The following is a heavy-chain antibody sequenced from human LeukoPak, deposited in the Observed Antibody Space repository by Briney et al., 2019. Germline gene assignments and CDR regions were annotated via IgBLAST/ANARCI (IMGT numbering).Heavy chain of an antibody. CDR1: GFTFSTYW. CDR3: ARGVAARGVDY. Sequence: GGSLRLSRTASGFTFSTYWMHWVRQAPGKGLVWVSRINGDGSSTNYADSVKGRFTISRDNAKNTLFLQMNSLRAEDTAVYYCARGVAARGVDYWGQGTLVTVSS. CDR2: INGDGSST. V-gene: IGHV3-74*01. J-gene: IGHJ4*02. D-gene: IGHD1-26*01.